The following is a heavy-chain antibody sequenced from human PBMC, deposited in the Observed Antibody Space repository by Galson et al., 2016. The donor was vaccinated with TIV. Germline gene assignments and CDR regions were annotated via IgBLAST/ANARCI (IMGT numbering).Heavy chain of an antibody. Sequence: SLRLSCAGSGFAFRDFYMSWIRQASGKGLEWISYISDTSTYTDYADSVKGRFTISRDNPRKSLYLQINSLRVDDTAVYYCARDDGDWGSGVVNYWGQGILVTVSS. CDR3: ARDDGDWGSGVVNY. J-gene: IGHJ4*02. CDR1: GFAFRDFY. D-gene: IGHD2-21*02. CDR2: ISDTSTYT. V-gene: IGHV3-11*05.